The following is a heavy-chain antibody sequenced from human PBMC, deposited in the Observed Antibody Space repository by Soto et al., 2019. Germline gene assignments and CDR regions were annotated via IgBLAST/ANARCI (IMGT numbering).Heavy chain of an antibody. CDR3: ARGRIVGAPRWFGP. V-gene: IGHV4-34*01. D-gene: IGHD1-26*01. J-gene: IGHJ5*02. Sequence: QVQLQQWGAGLLKPSETLSLTCAVYGGSFSGYYWSWIRQPPGKGLEWIGEINRSGSTNYNTSLKSRVTISVDTSKNQFSLKLSSVTAADTAVYYCARGRIVGAPRWFGPWGQGTLVTVSS. CDR1: GGSFSGYY. CDR2: INRSGST.